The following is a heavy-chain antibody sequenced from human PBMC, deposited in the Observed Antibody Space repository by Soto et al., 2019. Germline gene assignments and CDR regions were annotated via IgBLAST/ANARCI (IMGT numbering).Heavy chain of an antibody. V-gene: IGHV3-30*18. CDR1: GFTFSSYG. CDR3: AKSFVKDIVVVPADY. CDR2: ISCDGSNK. Sequence: QVQLVESGGGVVQPGRSLRLSCAASGFTFSSYGMHWVRQAPGKGLEWVAVISCDGSNKYYADSVKGRFTISRDNSKNTLYLQMNSLRAEDTAVYYCAKSFVKDIVVVPADYWGQGTLVTVSS. J-gene: IGHJ4*02. D-gene: IGHD2-2*01.